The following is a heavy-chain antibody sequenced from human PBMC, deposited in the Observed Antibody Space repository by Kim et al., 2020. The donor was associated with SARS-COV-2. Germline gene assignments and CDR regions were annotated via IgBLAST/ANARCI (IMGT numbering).Heavy chain of an antibody. V-gene: IGHV3-30*04. D-gene: IGHD2-21*02. Sequence: GGSLRLSCAASGFTFSTYTMHWARQAPGKGLEWVAVISYDGSNKYYADSVRGRFTVSRDNSKNTLYLQMNSLRADDTAVYYCASAPLLRGGDSTYSYCMDVWGQGTTVTVPS. CDR1: GFTFSTYT. J-gene: IGHJ6*02. CDR2: ISYDGSNK. CDR3: ASAPLLRGGDSTYSYCMDV.